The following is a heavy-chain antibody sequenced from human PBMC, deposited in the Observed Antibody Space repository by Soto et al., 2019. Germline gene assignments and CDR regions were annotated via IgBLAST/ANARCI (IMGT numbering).Heavy chain of an antibody. V-gene: IGHV1-69*13. Sequence: ASVKVSCKASGGTFSSYAISWVRQAPGQGLEWMGGIIPIFGTANYAQKFQGRVTITADESTSTAYMELSSLRSEDTAVYYCARGLNYDILTGLASYYYYYGLDVWGQGTTVTVSS. CDR3: ARGLNYDILTGLASYYYYYGLDV. CDR1: GGTFSSYA. CDR2: IIPIFGTA. D-gene: IGHD3-9*01. J-gene: IGHJ6*02.